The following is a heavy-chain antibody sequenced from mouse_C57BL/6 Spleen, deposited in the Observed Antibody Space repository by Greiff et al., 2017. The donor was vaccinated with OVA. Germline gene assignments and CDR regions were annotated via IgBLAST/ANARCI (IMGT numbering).Heavy chain of an antibody. CDR3: TTDSKYGYFDV. CDR2: IDPENGDT. J-gene: IGHJ1*03. CDR1: GFNIKDDY. V-gene: IGHV14-4*01. D-gene: IGHD2-5*01. Sequence: EVQRVESGAELVRPGASVKLSCTASGFNIKDDYMHWVKQRPEQGLEWIGWIDPENGDTEYASKFQGKATITADTSSNTAYLQLSSLTSEDTAVYYCTTDSKYGYFDVWGTGTTVTVSS.